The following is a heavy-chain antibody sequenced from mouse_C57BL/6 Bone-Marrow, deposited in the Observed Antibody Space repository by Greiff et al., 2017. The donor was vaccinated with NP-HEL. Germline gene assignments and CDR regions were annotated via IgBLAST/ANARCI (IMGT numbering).Heavy chain of an antibody. V-gene: IGHV1-22*01. CDR3: ATYYSNYGGYYAMDY. Sequence: DVKLQESGPELVKPGASVKMSCKASGYTFTDYNMHWVKQSHGKSLEWIGYINPNNGGTSYNQKFKGKATLTVNKSSSTAYMELRSLTSEDSAVYYCATYYSNYGGYYAMDYWGQGTSVTVSS. CDR2: INPNNGGT. J-gene: IGHJ4*01. CDR1: GYTFTDYN. D-gene: IGHD2-5*01.